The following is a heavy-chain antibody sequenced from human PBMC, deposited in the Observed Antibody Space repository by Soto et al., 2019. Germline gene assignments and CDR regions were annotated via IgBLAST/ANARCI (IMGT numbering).Heavy chain of an antibody. CDR2: IKQDGSEK. CDR1: GFTFRSYW. V-gene: IGHV3-7*01. CDR3: ARGATLLDS. D-gene: IGHD1-1*01. J-gene: IGHJ5*02. Sequence: EVQLAESGGGLVQPGGSLRLPCAASGFTFRSYWMSWVRQAPGKGLEWVANIKQDGSEKNYVGSVKGRFTISRDNAKDSLYLQMNSLRVEDTAVYYCARGATLLDSWGQGTLVTVSS.